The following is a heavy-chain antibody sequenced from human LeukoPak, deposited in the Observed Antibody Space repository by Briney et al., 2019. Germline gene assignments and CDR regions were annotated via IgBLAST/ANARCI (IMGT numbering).Heavy chain of an antibody. CDR2: IIPIFGTA. Sequence: SVKVSCKASGGTFSSYAISWVRQAPGQGLEWMGGIIPIFGTANYAQKFQGRVTITADESTSTAYMELSSLRSEDTAVYYCAGPDYYDSSGYDAFDIWGQRTMVTVSS. J-gene: IGHJ3*02. CDR1: GGTFSSYA. D-gene: IGHD3-22*01. V-gene: IGHV1-69*13. CDR3: AGPDYYDSSGYDAFDI.